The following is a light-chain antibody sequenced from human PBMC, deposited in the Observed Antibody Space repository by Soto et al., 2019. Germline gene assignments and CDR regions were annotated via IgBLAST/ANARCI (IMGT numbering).Light chain of an antibody. J-gene: IGKJ2*01. V-gene: IGKV3-20*01. CDR3: QQYGSSPTS. CDR1: QSGADDY. CDR2: GAT. Sequence: IVLMQSPGTLSLSPGERATLSCRASQSGADDYIAGYQQKPDQAPRLLIYGATIRATGIPDRFSGSGSGTDYPLTISRLEPEDFAVYFCQQYGSSPTSFGQGTKLDI.